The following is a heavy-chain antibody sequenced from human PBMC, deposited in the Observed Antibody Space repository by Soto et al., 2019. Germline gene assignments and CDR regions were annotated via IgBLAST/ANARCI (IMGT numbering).Heavy chain of an antibody. CDR3: ARDRKSYYYGSGSSFGMDV. V-gene: IGHV1-69*08. J-gene: IGHJ6*02. CDR1: GGTFSSST. CDR2: IIPILGIA. D-gene: IGHD3-10*01. Sequence: QVQLVQSGAEVKKPGSSVKVSCKASGGTFSSSTISWVRQAPGQGLEWMGRIIPILGIANYAQKFQGRVTITADKSTSTAYMELSSLRSEDTAVYYCARDRKSYYYGSGSSFGMDVWGQGTTVTVSS.